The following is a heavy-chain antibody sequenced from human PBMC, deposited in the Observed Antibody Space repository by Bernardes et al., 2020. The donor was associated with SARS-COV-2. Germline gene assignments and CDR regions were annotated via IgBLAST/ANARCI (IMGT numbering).Heavy chain of an antibody. J-gene: IGHJ4*02. CDR2: IFSGGST. V-gene: IGHV4-59*01. CDR3: AGRAGGNHIFAFDT. D-gene: IGHD3-16*01. CDR1: GGPISRYY. Sequence: SETLSLTCSVSGGPISRYYWSWFRQPPGKGLEWVGYIFSGGSTDYNASLKSRVTISLDTSKNQFSLTLRSVTAADTAVYYCAGRAGGNHIFAFDTWGQGTVVTVSS.